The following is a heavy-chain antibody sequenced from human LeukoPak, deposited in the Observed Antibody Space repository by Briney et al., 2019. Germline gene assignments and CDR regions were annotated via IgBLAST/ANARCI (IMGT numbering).Heavy chain of an antibody. CDR3: ARGLDYYDSSGYYYYYGMDV. CDR2: INPSGGST. Sequence: ASVKVSCKASGYTFTSYYMHWVRQAPGQGLEWMGIINPSGGSTSYAQKFQGRVTMTRDTSTSTVYMELSSLRSEDTAVYYCARGLDYYDSSGYYYYYGMDVWGQGTTVTVSS. J-gene: IGHJ6*02. CDR1: GYTFTSYY. V-gene: IGHV1-46*01. D-gene: IGHD3-22*01.